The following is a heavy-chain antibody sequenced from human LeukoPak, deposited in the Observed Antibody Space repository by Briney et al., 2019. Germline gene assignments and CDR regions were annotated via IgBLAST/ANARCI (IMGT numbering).Heavy chain of an antibody. V-gene: IGHV3-23*01. CDR1: GFTFSSYA. Sequence: GGSLRLSCAVSGFTFSSYAMSWVRQAPGKGLEWVSAISGSGGSTYYADSVKGRFTISRDNSKNTLYLQMNSLRAEDTAVYYCAKDEYYYGSGSSFDPWGQGTLVTVSS. CDR2: ISGSGGST. CDR3: AKDEYYYGSGSSFDP. D-gene: IGHD3-10*01. J-gene: IGHJ5*02.